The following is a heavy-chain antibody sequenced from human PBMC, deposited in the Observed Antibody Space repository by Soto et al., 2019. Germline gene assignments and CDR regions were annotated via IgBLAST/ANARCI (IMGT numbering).Heavy chain of an antibody. J-gene: IGHJ6*02. CDR2: INAGNGNT. V-gene: IGHV1-3*01. CDR1: GYTFTSYA. Sequence: GGSVKVSCKASGYTFTSYAMHWVRQAPGQRLEWMGWINAGNGNTKYSQKFQGRVTITRDTSTSTAYMELRSLRSDDTAVYYCARRGSGSYALGYYYGMDVWGQGTTVTVSS. D-gene: IGHD3-10*01. CDR3: ARRGSGSYALGYYYGMDV.